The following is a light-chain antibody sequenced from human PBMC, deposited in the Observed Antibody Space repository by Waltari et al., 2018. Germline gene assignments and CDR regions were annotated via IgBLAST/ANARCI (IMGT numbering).Light chain of an antibody. Sequence: DIQMTQSPSTLSASVGDRVTIACRASQSISGWLAWYQQKQGKAPSLLIYKASTLQSGVPSRFSGSVSGTEFTLTISSLQPDDFATYYCQQYDTYLPWTFGQGTKVEIK. CDR3: QQYDTYLPWT. CDR2: KAS. J-gene: IGKJ1*01. CDR1: QSISGW. V-gene: IGKV1-5*03.